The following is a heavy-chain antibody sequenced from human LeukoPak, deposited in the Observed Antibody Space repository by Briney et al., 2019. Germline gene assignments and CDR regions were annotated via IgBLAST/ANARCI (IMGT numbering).Heavy chain of an antibody. CDR3: AREDNWHDGENWFDP. Sequence: GASVKVSCKASGYTFTRHAMHWVRQAPGQRLEWMGWINPGNGNTKYSQKFQGRVSITRDIFATAAYMELSSLRSEGTTVYYCAREDNWHDGENWFDPWGQGTLVTVSS. J-gene: IGHJ5*02. V-gene: IGHV1-3*01. D-gene: IGHD1-1*01. CDR1: GYTFTRHA. CDR2: INPGNGNT.